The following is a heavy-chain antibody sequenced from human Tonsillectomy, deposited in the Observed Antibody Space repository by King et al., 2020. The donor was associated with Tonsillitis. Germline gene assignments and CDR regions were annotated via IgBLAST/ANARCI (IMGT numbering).Heavy chain of an antibody. CDR2: IYTSGST. Sequence: VQLQESGPGLVKPSQTLSLTCTVSGGSISTGGSISSGPYYWSWIRQPAGKGLEWIGRIYTSGSTNYNPSLKSRVTISVDTSKNQFSLKLSSVTAADTAVYYCAGGDNYYDSSGYSSWYFDLWGRGTLVTVSS. D-gene: IGHD3-22*01. V-gene: IGHV4-61*02. J-gene: IGHJ2*01. CDR3: AGGDNYYDSSGYSSWYFDL. CDR1: GGSISTGGSISSGPYY.